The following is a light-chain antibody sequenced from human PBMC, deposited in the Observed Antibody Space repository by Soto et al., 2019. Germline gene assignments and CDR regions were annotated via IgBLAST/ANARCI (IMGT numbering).Light chain of an antibody. CDR2: GAS. CDR1: QSISSD. J-gene: IGKJ1*01. V-gene: IGKV3-20*01. CDR3: QQYGSSGT. Sequence: EIVMAQSPATLSVSPGERATLSCRASQSISSDVAWYQHKPGQAPRLLIYGASNRATGIPDRFSGSGSGTDFTLTISRLEPEDFAVYYCQQYGSSGTFGQGTKVDIK.